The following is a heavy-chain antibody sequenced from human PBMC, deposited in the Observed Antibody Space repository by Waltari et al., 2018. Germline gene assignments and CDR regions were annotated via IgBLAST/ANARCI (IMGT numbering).Heavy chain of an antibody. Sequence: EVQLVESGGGSSQPGGSLRLSCGASGFTFSSNFMSWVRQAPGKGLEWVSINYNDGTTYYGDSVKGRFTIYRDNSKSTMYLQMNTLRTEDTAVYYCATGRYRFFDYWGQGTLVTVSS. V-gene: IGHV3-53*01. CDR3: ATGRYRFFDY. CDR2: NYNDGTT. CDR1: GFTFSSNF. D-gene: IGHD1-26*01. J-gene: IGHJ4*02.